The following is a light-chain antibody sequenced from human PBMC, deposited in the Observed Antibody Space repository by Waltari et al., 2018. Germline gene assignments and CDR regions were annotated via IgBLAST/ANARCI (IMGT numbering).Light chain of an antibody. Sequence: QSALTQPASVSGSPGQSITISCTGTSSDVGGYNHVSWYQQQPGKAPKLLISEVTNRPSGFSTRFSGSKSGNTASLTISGLQAEDEAEYYCSSFTTIGTLVVFGGGTKLTVL. CDR2: EVT. J-gene: IGLJ2*01. V-gene: IGLV2-14*01. CDR1: SSDVGGYNH. CDR3: SSFTTIGTLVV.